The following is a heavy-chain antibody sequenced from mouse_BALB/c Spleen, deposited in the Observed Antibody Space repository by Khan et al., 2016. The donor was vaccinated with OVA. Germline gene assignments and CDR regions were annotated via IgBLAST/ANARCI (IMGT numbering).Heavy chain of an antibody. D-gene: IGHD3-1*01. V-gene: IGHV3-6*01. Sequence: LLESGPGLVKPSQSLSLTCSVTGYSITSGYFWNWIRQFPGNKLEWMGYIRYDGDSNYNPSLKNRISITRDTSKNQFFLKLNSVTTEDTATFYCARGGSSGPAWFAYWGQGTLVTVS. CDR1: GYSITSGYF. CDR3: ARGGSSGPAWFAY. J-gene: IGHJ3*01. CDR2: IRYDGDS.